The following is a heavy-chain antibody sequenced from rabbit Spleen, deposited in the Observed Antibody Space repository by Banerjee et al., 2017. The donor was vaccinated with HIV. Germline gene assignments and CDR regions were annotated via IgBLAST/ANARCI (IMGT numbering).Heavy chain of an antibody. J-gene: IGHJ4*01. CDR3: ARSAAGDWTNWDL. D-gene: IGHD2-1*01. Sequence: QQQLVESGGGLVKPGASLTLTCKASGFSFSDRDVMCWVRQAPGKGLEWIACINTYTVKSVYASWATGRFTFSRTSSTTVTLQMTSLTAADTATYFCARSAAGDWTNWDLWGPGTLVTV. V-gene: IGHV1S45*01. CDR1: GFSFSDRDV. CDR2: INTYTVKS.